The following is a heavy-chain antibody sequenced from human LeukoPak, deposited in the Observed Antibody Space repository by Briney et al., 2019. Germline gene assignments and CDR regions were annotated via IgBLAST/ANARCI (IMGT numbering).Heavy chain of an antibody. CDR3: ARQRRYCSGDSCYQRTFDF. Sequence: GGSLRLSCAASGFTFSSYWMSWVRQAPGEGLEWVANIKEDGSEKNYVDSVKGRFTISRDNAKNSVYMQMNSLRAEDTAVYSCARQRRYCSGDSCYQRTFDFWGQGTLVTVSS. D-gene: IGHD2-15*01. V-gene: IGHV3-7*01. CDR1: GFTFSSYW. J-gene: IGHJ4*02. CDR2: IKEDGSEK.